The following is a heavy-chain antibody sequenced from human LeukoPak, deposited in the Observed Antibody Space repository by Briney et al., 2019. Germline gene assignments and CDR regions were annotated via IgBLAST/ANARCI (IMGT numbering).Heavy chain of an antibody. V-gene: IGHV1-2*06. CDR2: INPNSGGT. J-gene: IGHJ4*02. CDR1: GYTFTGYY. Sequence: ASVKVSCKASGYTFTGYYMHWVRQAPGQGLEWMGRINPNSGGTNYAQKFQGRVTMTRDTSISTVYMELSRLRSDDTAVYYCARGIAAAGKRDYWGQGTLVTVSS. D-gene: IGHD6-13*01. CDR3: ARGIAAAGKRDY.